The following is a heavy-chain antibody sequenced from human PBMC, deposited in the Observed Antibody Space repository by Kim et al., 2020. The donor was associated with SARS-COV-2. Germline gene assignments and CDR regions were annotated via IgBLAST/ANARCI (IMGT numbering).Heavy chain of an antibody. V-gene: IGHV3-23*01. CDR3: ARGRTYGDYVRGDDAFDI. J-gene: IGHJ3*02. Sequence: GGSLRLSCAASGFSFSSYAMTWVRQAPGKGLEWVSVISGSGGSTYYADSVKGRFTISRDNSKNTLFLQMNSLGAEDTAVYYCARGRTYGDYVRGDDAFDIWGQGTMVTVSS. CDR1: GFSFSSYA. CDR2: ISGSGGST. D-gene: IGHD4-17*01.